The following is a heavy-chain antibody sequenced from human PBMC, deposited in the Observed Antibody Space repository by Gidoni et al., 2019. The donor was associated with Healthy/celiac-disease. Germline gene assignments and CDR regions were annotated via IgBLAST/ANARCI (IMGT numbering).Heavy chain of an antibody. CDR1: GFTVSSNY. J-gene: IGHJ6*02. Sequence: EVQLVESGGCLIQPGGSLRLSCAASGFTVSSNYMSWVRQAPGKGLEWVSVIYSGGSTYYADSVKGRFTISRDNSKNTLYLQMNSLSAEDTAVYYCARASLLAAGYYYGMDVWGQGTTVTVSS. D-gene: IGHD6-13*01. V-gene: IGHV3-53*01. CDR2: IYSGGST. CDR3: ARASLLAAGYYYGMDV.